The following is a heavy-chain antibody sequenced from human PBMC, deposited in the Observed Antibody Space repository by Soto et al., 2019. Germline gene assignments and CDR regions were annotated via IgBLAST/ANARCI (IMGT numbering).Heavy chain of an antibody. CDR3: AKTFGDYYGSGSYYKGPTYYYYGMDV. V-gene: IGHV3-23*01. CDR2: ISGSGGST. Sequence: EVQLLESGGGLVQPGGSLRLSCAASGFTFSSYAMSWVRQAPGMGLEWVSAISGSGGSTYYADSVKGRFTISRDNSKNTLYLQMNSLRAEDTAVYYCAKTFGDYYGSGSYYKGPTYYYYGMDVWGQGTTVTVSS. D-gene: IGHD3-10*01. CDR1: GFTFSSYA. J-gene: IGHJ6*02.